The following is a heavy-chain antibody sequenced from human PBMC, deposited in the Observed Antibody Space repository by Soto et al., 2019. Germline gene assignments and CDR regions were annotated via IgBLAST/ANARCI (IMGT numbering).Heavy chain of an antibody. Sequence: GALRLSCTTSGFTFSNAWMSWVRQAPGKGLEWVSAISGSGGSTYYADSVKDRFTISRDNSKNTLYLQMNSLRAEDTAVYYCANTYYYGFNFDYWGQGTLVTVSS. CDR1: GFTFSNAW. CDR2: ISGSGGST. CDR3: ANTYYYGFNFDY. D-gene: IGHD3-10*01. J-gene: IGHJ4*02. V-gene: IGHV3-23*01.